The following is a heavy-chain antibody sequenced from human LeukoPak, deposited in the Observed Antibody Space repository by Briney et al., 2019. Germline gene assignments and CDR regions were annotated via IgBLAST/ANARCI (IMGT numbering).Heavy chain of an antibody. CDR3: AKDIFTMVRGVVDY. V-gene: IGHV3-9*01. D-gene: IGHD3-10*01. CDR1: GFTFSSYW. J-gene: IGHJ4*02. CDR2: ISWNSGSI. Sequence: GGSLRLSCAASGFTFSSYWMHWVRQAPGKGLEWVSGISWNSGSIGYADSVKGRFTISRDNAKNSLYLQMNSLRAEDTALYYCAKDIFTMVRGVVDYWGQGTLVTVSS.